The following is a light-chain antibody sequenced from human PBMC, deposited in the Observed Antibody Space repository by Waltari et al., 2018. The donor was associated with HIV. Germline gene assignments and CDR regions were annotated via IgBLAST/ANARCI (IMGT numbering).Light chain of an antibody. J-gene: IGKJ1*01. CDR3: QQNYNSPWT. CDR1: QSISSY. CDR2: AAS. Sequence: DIQMTQSPFSLSASVGDRVTITCRASQSISSYLNWYQQKPGKAPNLLIYAASSLQSGVPSRFSGRGSGTDFTLTISRLQPEDFATYYCQQNYNSPWTFGQGTKVEIK. V-gene: IGKV1-39*01.